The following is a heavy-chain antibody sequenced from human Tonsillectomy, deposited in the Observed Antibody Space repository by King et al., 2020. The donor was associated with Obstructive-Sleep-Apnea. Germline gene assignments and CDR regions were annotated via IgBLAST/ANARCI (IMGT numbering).Heavy chain of an antibody. CDR1: GYTFTSYG. D-gene: IGHD5-18*01. J-gene: IGHJ3*02. CDR3: ARPTQLWLMIDAFDI. V-gene: IGHV1-18*01. Sequence: QLVQSGAEVKKPGASVKVSCKASGYTFTSYGISWVRQAPGQGLEWMGWISAYNGNTNYAQKLQGRGTMTTDTSTSTAYKELRSLGSDDTAVYYLARPTQLWLMIDAFDIWGQGTMVTVSS. CDR2: ISAYNGNT.